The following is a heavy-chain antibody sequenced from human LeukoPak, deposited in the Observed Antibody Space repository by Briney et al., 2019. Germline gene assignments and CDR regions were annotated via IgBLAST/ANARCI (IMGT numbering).Heavy chain of an antibody. CDR3: ARGPARFDY. CDR1: GYTFTSYA. Sequence: GASVKVSCKASGYTFTSYAMNWVRQAPGQGLEWMGWMNPNSANTGYAQKFQGRVTLTRNTSIHTAYMELSGLRSDDTAVYYCARGPARFDYWGQGTLVTVSS. J-gene: IGHJ4*02. CDR2: MNPNSANT. V-gene: IGHV1-8*02.